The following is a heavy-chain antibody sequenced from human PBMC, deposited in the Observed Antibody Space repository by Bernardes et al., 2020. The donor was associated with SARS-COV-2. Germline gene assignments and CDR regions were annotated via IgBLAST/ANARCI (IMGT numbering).Heavy chain of an antibody. J-gene: IGHJ6*02. CDR2: IYYSGST. V-gene: IGHV4-59*01. Sequence: SETLSLTCDVSGGSISSFYWSWIRQAPGKGLEWIGYIYYSGSTSYNPSLKSRVPISKGTSRTQISLKLSSGTAADTAVYYCAGGGTYFDAWSGWGYGMDAGGPGTTVTAPS. D-gene: IGHD3-3*01. CDR3: AGGGTYFDAWSGWGYGMDA. CDR1: GGSISSFY.